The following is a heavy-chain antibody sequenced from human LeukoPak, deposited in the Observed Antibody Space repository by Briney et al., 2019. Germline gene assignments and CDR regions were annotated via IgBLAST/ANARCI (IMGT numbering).Heavy chain of an antibody. J-gene: IGHJ4*02. V-gene: IGHV4-59*01. CDR3: ARRAVVAGDIDY. CDR2: IYYSGST. D-gene: IGHD6-19*01. Sequence: SETLSLTCTVSGGSISSYYWSWIRQPPVKGLEWIGYIYYSGSTNYNPSLKSRVTISVDTSKNQFSLKLSSLTAADTAVYYCARRAVVAGDIDYWGQGTLVTVSS. CDR1: GGSISSYY.